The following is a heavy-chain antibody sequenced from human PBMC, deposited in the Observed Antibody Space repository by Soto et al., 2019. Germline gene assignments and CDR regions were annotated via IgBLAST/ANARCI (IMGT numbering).Heavy chain of an antibody. J-gene: IGHJ3*02. V-gene: IGHV3-21*01. D-gene: IGHD2-8*02. CDR1: GFTFSSYS. CDR3: ARALTRGGVNIFDAFDI. Sequence: GGSLRLSCAASGFTFSSYSMNWVRQAPGKGLEWVSSISSSSSYIYYADSVKGRFTISRDNAKNSLYLQMNSLRAEDTAVYYCARALTRGGVNIFDAFDIWGQGTMVTVSS. CDR2: ISSSSSYI.